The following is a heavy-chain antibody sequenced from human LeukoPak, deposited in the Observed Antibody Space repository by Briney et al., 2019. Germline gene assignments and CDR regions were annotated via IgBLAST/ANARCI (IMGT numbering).Heavy chain of an antibody. Sequence: SETLSLTCTVSGGSISSSSYYWGWIRQPPGKGLEWIGSIYYSGSTYYNPSLKSRVTISVDTSKNQFSLKLSSVTAADTAVYYCAILPYYYDSSGYYFGYWGQGTLVTVSS. V-gene: IGHV4-39*01. CDR3: AILPYYYDSSGYYFGY. D-gene: IGHD3-22*01. CDR2: IYYSGST. CDR1: GGSISSSSYY. J-gene: IGHJ4*02.